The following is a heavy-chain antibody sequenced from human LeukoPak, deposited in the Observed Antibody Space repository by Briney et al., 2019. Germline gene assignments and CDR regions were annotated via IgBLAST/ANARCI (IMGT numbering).Heavy chain of an antibody. D-gene: IGHD2-2*01. V-gene: IGHV1-3*01. J-gene: IGHJ4*02. CDR2: INPGSGNT. CDR3: ARGCTSCQRNFDY. CDR1: GYSFTSYA. Sequence: ASVKVSCKASGYSFTSYAIHWVRQAPGQRFEWMGWINPGSGNTKYSQNFQGRVAITRDTSANTAYMELTSLTFEDTAVYYCARGCTSCQRNFDYWGQGTLVTVSS.